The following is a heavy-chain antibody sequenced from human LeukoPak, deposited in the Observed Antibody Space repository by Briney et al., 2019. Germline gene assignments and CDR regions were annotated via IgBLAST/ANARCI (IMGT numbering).Heavy chain of an antibody. D-gene: IGHD4-23*01. Sequence: SETLSLTCTVSGGSISSGSYYWSWIRQPAGKGLEWIGRIYTSGSTNYNPSLKSRVTISVDTSKNQFSLKLSSVTAADTAVYYCARHAVVKGRVGYFDYWGQGTLVTVSS. CDR1: GGSISSGSYY. CDR3: ARHAVVKGRVGYFDY. V-gene: IGHV4-61*02. CDR2: IYTSGST. J-gene: IGHJ4*02.